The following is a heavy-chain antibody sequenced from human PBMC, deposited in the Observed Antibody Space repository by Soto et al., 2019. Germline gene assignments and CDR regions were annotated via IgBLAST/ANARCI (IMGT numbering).Heavy chain of an antibody. CDR1: GYTFKDYA. J-gene: IGHJ4*02. CDR3: ARDARGHYGSGSYYF. D-gene: IGHD3-10*01. Sequence: VASVKVSCKASGYTFKDYAIHWVRQAPGQRLEWMGWINSGYGNTQYSQRFQGRVTITRDTSATTAYMELSSLTSEDTGVYYCARDARGHYGSGSYYFWGQGTLVTVSS. CDR2: INSGYGNT. V-gene: IGHV1-3*01.